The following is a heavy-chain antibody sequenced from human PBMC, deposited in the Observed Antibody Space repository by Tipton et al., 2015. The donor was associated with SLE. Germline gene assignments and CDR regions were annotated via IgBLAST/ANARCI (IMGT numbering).Heavy chain of an antibody. Sequence: TLSLTCTVSGGSISSYYWSWIRQPPGKGLEWIGYIYYSGSTDYNPSLKSRVTISVDTSKNQFSLKLSSVTAADTAVYYCARARAYCGGDCYSAEFFQHWGQGTLVTVSS. V-gene: IGHV4-59*12. CDR2: IYYSGST. J-gene: IGHJ1*01. CDR3: ARARAYCGGDCYSAEFFQH. D-gene: IGHD2-21*02. CDR1: GGSISSYY.